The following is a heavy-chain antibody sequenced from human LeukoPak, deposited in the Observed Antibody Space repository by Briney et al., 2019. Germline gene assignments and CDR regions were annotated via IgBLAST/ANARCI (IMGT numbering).Heavy chain of an antibody. V-gene: IGHV3-33*01. Sequence: GGSLRLSCAASGFTFTNYGMHWVRQAPGKGLEWVAVVWFDGTNKYYADSVKGRFTISRDSSKNTVYLQMNSLRADDTAVYYCARDRVTKQAPPGYWGQGTLVTVSS. D-gene: IGHD2-8*01. CDR2: VWFDGTNK. CDR3: ARDRVTKQAPPGY. J-gene: IGHJ4*02. CDR1: GFTFTNYG.